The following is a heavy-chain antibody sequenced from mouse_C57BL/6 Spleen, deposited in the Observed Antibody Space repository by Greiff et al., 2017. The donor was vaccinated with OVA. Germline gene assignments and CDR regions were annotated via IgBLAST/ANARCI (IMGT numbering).Heavy chain of an antibody. Sequence: VQLQQSGAELVMPGASVKLSCKASGYTFTSYWMHWVKQRPGQGLEWIGEIDPSDSYTNYNQKFKGKSTLTVDKSSSTAYMQLSSLTSEDSAVYYCARKKGNYGDYFDYWGQGTTLTVSS. D-gene: IGHD2-1*01. CDR2: IDPSDSYT. J-gene: IGHJ2*01. CDR3: ARKKGNYGDYFDY. V-gene: IGHV1-69*01. CDR1: GYTFTSYW.